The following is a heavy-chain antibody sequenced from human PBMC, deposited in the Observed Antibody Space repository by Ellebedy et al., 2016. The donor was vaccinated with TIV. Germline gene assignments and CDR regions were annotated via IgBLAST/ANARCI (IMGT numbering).Heavy chain of an antibody. D-gene: IGHD3-3*01. CDR3: ARDLEWLSYPMDV. CDR2: INPYNGGT. J-gene: IGHJ6*02. V-gene: IGHV1-2*02. CDR1: GYTFTGYY. Sequence: ASVKVSCKASGYTFTGYYMHWVRQAPGQGLEWMGWINPYNGGTNYAQKFQGRVTMTRDTSISTAYMELSRLRSDDTAVYYCARDLEWLSYPMDVWGQGTTVTVSS.